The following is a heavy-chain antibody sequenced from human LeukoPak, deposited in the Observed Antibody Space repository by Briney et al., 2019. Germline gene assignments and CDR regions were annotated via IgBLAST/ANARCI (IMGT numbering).Heavy chain of an antibody. CDR3: ARVPMTTVTSGLEGRDY. Sequence: ASVKVSCKASGYTFTGYYMHWVRQAPGQGLEWMGWINPNSGGTNYAQKFQGRVTMTRDTSISTAYMELSRLRSDDTAVYYCARVPMTTVTSGLEGRDYWGQGTLVTVSS. D-gene: IGHD4-11*01. V-gene: IGHV1-2*02. J-gene: IGHJ4*02. CDR2: INPNSGGT. CDR1: GYTFTGYY.